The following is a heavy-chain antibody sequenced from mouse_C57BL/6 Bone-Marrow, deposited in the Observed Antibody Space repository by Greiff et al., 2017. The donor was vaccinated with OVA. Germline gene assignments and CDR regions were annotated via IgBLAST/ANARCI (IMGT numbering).Heavy chain of an antibody. Sequence: EVQLKQSGAELVRPGASVKLSCTASGFNIKDYYINWVKQRPEQGLEWIGRIDTEDGDTEYAPKFQGKATMTADTSSNTAYQQLSSLTSQDTAVYYCAVNRFYWYFDVWGTGTTVTVS. CDR1: GFNIKDYY. V-gene: IGHV14-1*01. CDR3: AVNRFYWYFDV. CDR2: IDTEDGDT. J-gene: IGHJ1*03.